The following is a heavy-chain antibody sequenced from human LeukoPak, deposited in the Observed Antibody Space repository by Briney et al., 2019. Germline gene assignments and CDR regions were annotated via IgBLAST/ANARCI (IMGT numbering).Heavy chain of an antibody. CDR2: IYYSGST. CDR3: ARGRVGVAGYSSRTHVRNWFDP. V-gene: IGHV4-39*07. D-gene: IGHD6-19*01. CDR1: GGSISSSSYY. J-gene: IGHJ5*02. Sequence: SETLSLTCTVSGGSISSSSYYWGWIRQPPGKGLEWIGSIYYSGSTYYNPSLKSRVTISVDTSKNQFSLKLSSVTAADTAVYYCARGRVGVAGYSSRTHVRNWFDPWGQGTLVTVSS.